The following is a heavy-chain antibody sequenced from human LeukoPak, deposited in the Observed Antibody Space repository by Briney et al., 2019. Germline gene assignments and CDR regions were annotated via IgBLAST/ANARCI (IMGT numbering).Heavy chain of an antibody. V-gene: IGHV3-23*01. CDR3: ARAPSLYYYDSSGLDY. J-gene: IGHJ4*02. CDR1: GFTFSSYA. Sequence: GGSLRLSCAASGFTFSSYAMSWVRQAPGKGLEWVSAISGSGGSTYCADSVKGRFTISRENAKNSLYLQMNSLRAGDTAVYYCARAPSLYYYDSSGLDYWGQGTLVTVSS. D-gene: IGHD3-22*01. CDR2: ISGSGGST.